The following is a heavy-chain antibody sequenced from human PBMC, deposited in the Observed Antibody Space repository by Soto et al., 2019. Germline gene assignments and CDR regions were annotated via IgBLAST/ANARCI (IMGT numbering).Heavy chain of an antibody. CDR1: GGSFSGYY. CDR2: INHSGST. Sequence: SETLSLTCAVYGGSFSGYYWSWIRQPPGKGLEWIGEINHSGSTNYNPSIKSRVTISVDTSKNQFSLKLSSVTAADTAVYYCARGEYGSGSYYTDYYYYYAMHVSGQAPTVTVSS. J-gene: IGHJ6*02. D-gene: IGHD3-10*01. CDR3: ARGEYGSGSYYTDYYYYYAMHV. V-gene: IGHV4-34*01.